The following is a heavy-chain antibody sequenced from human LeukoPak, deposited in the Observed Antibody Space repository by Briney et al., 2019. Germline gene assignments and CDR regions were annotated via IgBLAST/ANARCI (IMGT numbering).Heavy chain of an antibody. J-gene: IGHJ6*02. Sequence: SGTLSLTCTVSGGSISSGGYYWSWIRQHPGKGLEWIGYIYYSGSTYYNPSLKSRVTISVDTSKNQFSLKLSSVTAADTAVYYCASSYYDSSGYQDGPNDYYYYGMDVWGQGTTVTVSS. CDR3: ASSYYDSSGYQDGPNDYYYYGMDV. CDR2: IYYSGST. V-gene: IGHV4-31*03. D-gene: IGHD3-22*01. CDR1: GGSISSGGYY.